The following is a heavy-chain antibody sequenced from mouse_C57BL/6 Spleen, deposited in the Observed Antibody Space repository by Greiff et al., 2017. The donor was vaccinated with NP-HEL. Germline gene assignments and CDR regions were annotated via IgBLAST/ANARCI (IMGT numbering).Heavy chain of an antibody. CDR3: ARDRDGYYVGFAY. J-gene: IGHJ3*01. CDR2: ISYDGSN. CDR1: GYSITSGYY. V-gene: IGHV3-6*01. D-gene: IGHD2-3*01. Sequence: DVHLVESGPGLVKPSQSLSLTCSVTGYSITSGYYWNWIRQFPGNKLEWMGYISYDGSNNYNPSLKNRISITRDTSKNQFFLKLNSVTTEDTATYYCARDRDGYYVGFAYWGQGTLVTVSA.